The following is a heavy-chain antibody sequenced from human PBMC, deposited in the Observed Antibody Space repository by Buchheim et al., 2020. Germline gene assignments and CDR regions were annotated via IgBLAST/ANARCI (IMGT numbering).Heavy chain of an antibody. D-gene: IGHD2-2*01. J-gene: IGHJ6*02. CDR3: AREAVVPATTGYYYYYYGMDV. V-gene: IGHV1-2*04. Sequence: QVQLVQSGAEVKKPGASVKVSCKASGYTFTGYYMHWVRQAPGQGLEWMGWINPNSGGTNYAQKFQGWVTMTRDTSISTAYMELSRLRYDDTAVYYCAREAVVPATTGYYYYYYGMDVWGQGTT. CDR1: GYTFTGYY. CDR2: INPNSGGT.